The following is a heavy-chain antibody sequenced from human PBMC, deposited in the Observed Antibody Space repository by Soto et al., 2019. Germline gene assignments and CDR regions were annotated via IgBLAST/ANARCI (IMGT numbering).Heavy chain of an antibody. J-gene: IGHJ4*02. CDR3: ATRMTTAPY. D-gene: IGHD4-17*01. V-gene: IGHV3-53*01. Sequence: QPGGSLRLSCAASLFIVSDNYMSWVRQAPGKGLEWVSLIYSGGGTDYAESVKGRFTISRDNSKNTLYLQMNSLKAEDTGIYYCATRMTTAPYWGQGTVVTSPQ. CDR2: IYSGGGT. CDR1: LFIVSDNY.